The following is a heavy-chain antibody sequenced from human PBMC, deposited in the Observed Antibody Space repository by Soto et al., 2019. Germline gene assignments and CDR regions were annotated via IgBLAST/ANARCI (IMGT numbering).Heavy chain of an antibody. D-gene: IGHD2-15*01. V-gene: IGHV4-39*01. CDR1: GGSISSSRYY. CDR3: ARRGRKDCSGGSCYVY. CDR2: IYYSGST. Sequence: QLQLQESGPGLVKPSETLSLTCTVSGGSISSSRYYWGWIRQPPGKGLEWIGSIYYSGSTYYNPSLKSRVTISVDTSKNQFSLKLSSVTAADTAVYYCARRGRKDCSGGSCYVYWGQGTLVTVSS. J-gene: IGHJ4*02.